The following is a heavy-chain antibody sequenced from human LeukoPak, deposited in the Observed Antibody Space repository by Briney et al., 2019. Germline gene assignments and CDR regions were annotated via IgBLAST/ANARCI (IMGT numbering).Heavy chain of an antibody. D-gene: IGHD1-26*01. CDR2: IHYNGNT. V-gene: IGHV4-31*03. CDR1: GGSISSGGYY. Sequence: SETLSLTCTVSGGSISSGGYYWTWIRQHPGKGLEWIGYIHYNGNTYYNPSLKSRLTISVDTSKNQFSLRLSSVTAADTAVYYCARSAPMGASWFDPWGQGTLVTVSS. J-gene: IGHJ5*02. CDR3: ARSAPMGASWFDP.